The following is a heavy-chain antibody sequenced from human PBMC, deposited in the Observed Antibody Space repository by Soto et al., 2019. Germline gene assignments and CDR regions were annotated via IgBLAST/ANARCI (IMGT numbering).Heavy chain of an antibody. D-gene: IGHD3-16*02. CDR3: ARGGGGYDDIWGSYRYLDY. CDR2: IGTAGDT. J-gene: IGHJ4*02. V-gene: IGHV3-13*01. Sequence: EVQLVESGGGLVQPGGSLRLSCAASGFTFSSYDMHWVRQATGKGLEWVSAIGTAGDTYYPGSVKGRFTISRENAKNSLYLQMNGLRAGDRAGYYCARGGGGYDDIWGSYRYLDYWGQGTLVTVSS. CDR1: GFTFSSYD.